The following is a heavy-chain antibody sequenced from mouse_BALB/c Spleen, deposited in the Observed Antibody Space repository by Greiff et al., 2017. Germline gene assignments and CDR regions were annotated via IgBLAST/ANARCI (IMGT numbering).Heavy chain of an antibody. V-gene: IGHV2-6-7*01. CDR3: ARDRRNDYAVGAMDY. J-gene: IGHJ4*01. D-gene: IGHD2-4*01. Sequence: VQLVESGPGLVAPSQSLSITCTVSGFSLTGYGVNWVRQPPGKGLEWLGMIWGDGSTDYNSALKSRLSISKDNSKSQVFLKMNSLQTDDTARYYCARDRRNDYAVGAMDYWGQGTSVTVSS. CDR1: GFSLTGYG. CDR2: IWGDGST.